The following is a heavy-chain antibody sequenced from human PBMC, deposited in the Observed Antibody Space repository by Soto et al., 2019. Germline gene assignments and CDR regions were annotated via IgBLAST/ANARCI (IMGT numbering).Heavy chain of an antibody. CDR3: ARVPRGGNSYGYVDY. CDR1: GGSISSGGYY. J-gene: IGHJ4*02. CDR2: IHYSGST. V-gene: IGHV4-31*03. D-gene: IGHD5-18*01. Sequence: QVQLQESGPGLVKPSQTLSLTCTVSGGSISSGGYYWSWIRQHPGKGLEWIGYIHYSGSTYYNPSLRSRVTISVDTSKHPFSLKLTSVTDADTAVYYCARVPRGGNSYGYVDYWGQGTLVTVSS.